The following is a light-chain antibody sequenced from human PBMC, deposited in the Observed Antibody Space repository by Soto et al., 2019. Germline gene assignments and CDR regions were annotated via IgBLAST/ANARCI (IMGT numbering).Light chain of an antibody. Sequence: EILLTQSPATPSVSPGERATLSCRASQSVSSNLAWYQQKHGQAPTILIYGASTRATGIPARFSGSGSGTEFTLTISRLQSEDFEVYYCQQYNNWPRTFGQGTKVDIK. CDR1: QSVSSN. V-gene: IGKV3-15*01. J-gene: IGKJ1*01. CDR3: QQYNNWPRT. CDR2: GAS.